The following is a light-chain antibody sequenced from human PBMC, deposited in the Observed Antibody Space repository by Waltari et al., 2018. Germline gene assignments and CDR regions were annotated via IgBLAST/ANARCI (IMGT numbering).Light chain of an antibody. CDR2: EVT. V-gene: IGLV2-14*01. CDR1: SSDVGDYNY. Sequence: QSALTQPASVSGSPGQSITISCTGTSSDVGDYNYVPWSQQQPGKVPNPMIFEVTNRPSGVSNRFSGSKSGNTASLTISGLQAEDEADYYCCSYTSSHTVVFGGGTKLTVL. J-gene: IGLJ2*01. CDR3: CSYTSSHTVV.